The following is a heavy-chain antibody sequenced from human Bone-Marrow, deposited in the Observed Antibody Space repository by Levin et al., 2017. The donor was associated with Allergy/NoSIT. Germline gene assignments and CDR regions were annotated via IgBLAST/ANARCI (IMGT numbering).Heavy chain of an antibody. D-gene: IGHD3-10*01. Sequence: KPSETLSLTCAVYGGSFSGHYWSWIRQPPGKGLEWIGEINHSGSTNYSPSLKSRVTMSVDTSKNQFSLKVSSVTAADTAVYYCAGRHSDSGSQTMDVWGKGTTVTVSS. CDR2: INHSGST. J-gene: IGHJ6*03. CDR1: GGSFSGHY. CDR3: AGRHSDSGSQTMDV. V-gene: IGHV4-34*01.